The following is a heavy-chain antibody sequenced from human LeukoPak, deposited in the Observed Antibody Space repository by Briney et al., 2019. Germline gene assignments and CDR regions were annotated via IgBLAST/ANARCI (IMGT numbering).Heavy chain of an antibody. J-gene: IGHJ4*02. V-gene: IGHV3-23*01. Sequence: PGGSLRLSCAASGFTFSSYAMSWVRQAPGKGLEWVSVISGGGTSTYYADSVKGRLTISKDNSRNTLYLQMNSLRAEDTAVYYCAKTFIAVANPIDYWGQGTLVTVSS. CDR1: GFTFSSYA. CDR3: AKTFIAVANPIDY. D-gene: IGHD6-19*01. CDR2: ISGGGTST.